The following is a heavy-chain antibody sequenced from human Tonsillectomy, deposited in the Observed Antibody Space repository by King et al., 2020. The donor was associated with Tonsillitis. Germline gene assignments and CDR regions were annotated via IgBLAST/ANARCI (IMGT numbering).Heavy chain of an antibody. D-gene: IGHD3-22*01. CDR2: ISSRDATT. CDR1: GFMFSDFY. CDR3: ARDTYYSDNTYDY. Sequence: VQLVESGGGLVKPGGSLRLSCAASGFMFSDFYMSWIRQAPGKGLEWVSYISSRDATTYYADSVKGRFTISRDTPTNSLYLQMNSLRAEDTAVYYCARDTYYSDNTYDYWGQGTLVTVSS. J-gene: IGHJ4*02. V-gene: IGHV3-11*01.